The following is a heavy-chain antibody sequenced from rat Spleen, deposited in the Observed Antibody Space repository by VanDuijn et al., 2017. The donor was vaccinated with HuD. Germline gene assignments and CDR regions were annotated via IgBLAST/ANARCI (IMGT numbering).Heavy chain of an antibody. CDR3: VRDRTGPFDY. CDR2: IWGDGNT. Sequence: QVELKESGPVLVQASETLSLTCTVSGFSLTNYGVIWVRQSPGKGLEWMGIIWGDGNTDYNSALKSRLSINRDTSKSQVFLKMNSLQTEDTATYYCVRDRTGPFDYWGQGVMVTVSS. CDR1: GFSLTNYG. D-gene: IGHD4-2*01. V-gene: IGHV2S75*01. J-gene: IGHJ2*01.